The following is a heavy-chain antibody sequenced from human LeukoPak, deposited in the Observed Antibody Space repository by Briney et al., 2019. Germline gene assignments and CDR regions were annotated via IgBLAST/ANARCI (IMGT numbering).Heavy chain of an antibody. CDR3: AGRRVLDASFDY. CDR1: GSTVSNNY. V-gene: IGHV3-66*02. Sequence: GGSLRLSCAASGSTVSNNYMSWVRQAPGKGLEWVSVIYSGDNTYYVESVKGRFTISRDNSKNTRFLQMNRLRAEDTAVYYCAGRRVLDASFDYWGQGTLVTVSS. J-gene: IGHJ4*02. D-gene: IGHD3-16*01. CDR2: IYSGDNT.